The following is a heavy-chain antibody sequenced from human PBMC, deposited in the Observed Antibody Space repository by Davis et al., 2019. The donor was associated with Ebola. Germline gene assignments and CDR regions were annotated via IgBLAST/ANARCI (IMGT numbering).Heavy chain of an antibody. V-gene: IGHV1-3*01. J-gene: IGHJ4*02. CDR1: GYTFTSYG. Sequence: ASVKVSCKASGYTFTSYGISWVRQAPGQGLEWMGWINAGNGNTKYSQKFQGRVTITRDTSASTAYMELSSLRSEDTAVYYCARERRWFGELAIDYWGQGTLVTVSS. CDR2: INAGNGNT. D-gene: IGHD3-10*01. CDR3: ARERRWFGELAIDY.